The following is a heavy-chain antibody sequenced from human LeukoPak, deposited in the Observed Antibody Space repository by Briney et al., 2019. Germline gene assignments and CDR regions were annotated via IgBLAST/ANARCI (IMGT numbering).Heavy chain of an antibody. Sequence: SETLSLTCTVSGGSFSNYNYYWGWIRQSPGKGLEWIGSIHYVGSTYYNPSLKSRVTISVDTSKNRFSLNLSSVTAADTAVYYCARQNNFDFWSGFFDYWGLGALVTVSS. J-gene: IGHJ4*02. D-gene: IGHD3-3*01. V-gene: IGHV4-39*01. CDR2: IHYVGST. CDR3: ARQNNFDFWSGFFDY. CDR1: GGSFSNYNYY.